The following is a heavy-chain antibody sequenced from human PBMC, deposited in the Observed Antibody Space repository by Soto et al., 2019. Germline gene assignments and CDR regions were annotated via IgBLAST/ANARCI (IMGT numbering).Heavy chain of an antibody. V-gene: IGHV4-31*03. Sequence: SETLSLTCTVSGGAISSGGYYWSWIRQHPGKGLEWIGYIYYTGSTYFNPSLKSRVTISVDTSKNQFSLKLSSVTAADTAVYYCARKLSLKVYAIGWFDTWGQGTLVTVSS. J-gene: IGHJ5*02. D-gene: IGHD2-8*01. CDR2: IYYTGST. CDR3: ARKLSLKVYAIGWFDT. CDR1: GGAISSGGYY.